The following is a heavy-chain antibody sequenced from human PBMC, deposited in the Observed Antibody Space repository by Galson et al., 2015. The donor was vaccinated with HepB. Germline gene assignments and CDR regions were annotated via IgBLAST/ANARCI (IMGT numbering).Heavy chain of an antibody. Sequence: SLRLSCAASGFTVSSNYMSWVRQAPGKGLEWVSVIYSGGSTYYADSVKGRFTISRHNPKNTLYLQMNSLRAEDTAVYYCASTLEMATIWGAIVYWGQGTLVTVSS. V-gene: IGHV3-53*04. CDR2: IYSGGST. J-gene: IGHJ4*02. D-gene: IGHD5-24*01. CDR1: GFTVSSNY. CDR3: ASTLEMATIWGAIVY.